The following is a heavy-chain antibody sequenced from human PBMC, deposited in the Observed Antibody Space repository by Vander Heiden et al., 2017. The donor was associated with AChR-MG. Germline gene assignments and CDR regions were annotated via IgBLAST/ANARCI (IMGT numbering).Heavy chain of an antibody. D-gene: IGHD3-9*01. CDR2: IWYDGSNK. V-gene: IGHV3-33*01. J-gene: IGHJ3*02. CDR1: GLPFSSYG. Sequence: QVQLVESGGGVVQPGRSLRLSCAASGLPFSSYGMHGVRQAPGKGREWVAVIWYDGSNKYYADSVKGRFTISRDNSKNTLYLQMNSLRAEDTAVYYCARENNYDILTGPTDAFDIWGQGTMVTVSS. CDR3: ARENNYDILTGPTDAFDI.